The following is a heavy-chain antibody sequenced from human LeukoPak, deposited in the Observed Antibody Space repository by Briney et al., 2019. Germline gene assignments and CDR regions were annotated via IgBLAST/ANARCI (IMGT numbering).Heavy chain of an antibody. CDR3: ARAKWQMVYSWFDP. Sequence: ASVKVSCKASGYTFTGYYMHWVRQAPGQGLEWMGWINPNSGGTNYAQKFQGRVTMTRDTSISTAYMELSRLRSDDTAVYYCARAKWQMVYSWFDPWGQGTLVTVSS. CDR1: GYTFTGYY. CDR2: INPNSGGT. D-gene: IGHD2-8*01. J-gene: IGHJ5*02. V-gene: IGHV1-2*02.